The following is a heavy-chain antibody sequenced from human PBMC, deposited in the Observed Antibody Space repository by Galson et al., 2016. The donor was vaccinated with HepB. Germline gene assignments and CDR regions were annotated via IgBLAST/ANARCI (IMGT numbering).Heavy chain of an antibody. CDR2: IIPIFGTA. V-gene: IGHV1-69*13. CDR3: ARDRRYDGSGYYSPETYYYYYYGIDV. J-gene: IGHJ6*02. CDR1: GGTFSSYA. Sequence: SVKVSCKASGGTFSSYAISWVRQAPGQGLEWMGGIIPIFGTANYAQKFQGRITITADESTSTAYMELSSLRSEDTAVYYCARDRRYDGSGYYSPETYYYYYYGIDVWGQGTTVTVSS. D-gene: IGHD3-22*01.